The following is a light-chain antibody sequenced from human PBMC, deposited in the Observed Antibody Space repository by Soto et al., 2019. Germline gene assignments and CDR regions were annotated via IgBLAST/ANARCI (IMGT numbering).Light chain of an antibody. J-gene: IGLJ1*01. CDR3: SSYATGDNYV. Sequence: QSVLTQPPSASGSPGQSVTISCTGTSSDVGGYNHVSWYQQHPGKAPKVVIYEVTNRPSGVPDRFSGSKFGNTASLTVSGLQAEDEADYYCSSYATGDNYVFGSGTKLTVL. CDR2: EVT. V-gene: IGLV2-8*01. CDR1: SSDVGGYNH.